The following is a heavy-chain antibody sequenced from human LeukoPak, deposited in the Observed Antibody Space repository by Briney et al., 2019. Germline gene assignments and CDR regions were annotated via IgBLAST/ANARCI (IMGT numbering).Heavy chain of an antibody. D-gene: IGHD3-10*01. CDR2: ISYDGSNK. CDR1: GFTFSSYA. Sequence: GGSLRLSCAASGFTFSSYAMHWVRQAPGKGLEWVAVISYDGSNKYYADSVKGRFTIPRDNSKNTLYLQMNSLRAEDTAVYYCARSSSYRGPKGAFDIWGQGTMVTVSS. J-gene: IGHJ3*02. CDR3: ARSSSYRGPKGAFDI. V-gene: IGHV3-30*04.